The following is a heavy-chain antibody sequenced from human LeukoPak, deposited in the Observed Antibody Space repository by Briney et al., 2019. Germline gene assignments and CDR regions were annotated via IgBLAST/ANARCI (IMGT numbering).Heavy chain of an antibody. J-gene: IGHJ3*02. CDR1: GLSFSSYW. Sequence: PGGSLRLSCVASGLSFSSYWMTWVRQAPGKALEWVANIKEDGSAKSYVGSVKGRFTISRDNAKNSLYLQMDSLRVEDTAVYYCARDYDYFSGHNLDAYDIWGQGTTVTVSS. CDR2: IKEDGSAK. D-gene: IGHD2-15*01. CDR3: ARDYDYFSGHNLDAYDI. V-gene: IGHV3-7*01.